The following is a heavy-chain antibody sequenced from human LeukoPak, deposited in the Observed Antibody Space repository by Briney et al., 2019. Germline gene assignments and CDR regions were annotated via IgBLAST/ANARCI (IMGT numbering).Heavy chain of an antibody. CDR1: GFTFSNYA. J-gene: IGHJ4*02. V-gene: IGHV3-23*01. CDR2: ISSRGDST. Sequence: GGSLRLSCAASGFTFSNYAMSWVRQVPGRGPEWVSTISSRGDSTYVADSVKGRFTISRDNSKNSLYLQMNSLRAEDTALYYCAREVSSPGNLDYWGQGTLVTVSS. CDR3: AREVSSPGNLDY. D-gene: IGHD6-13*01.